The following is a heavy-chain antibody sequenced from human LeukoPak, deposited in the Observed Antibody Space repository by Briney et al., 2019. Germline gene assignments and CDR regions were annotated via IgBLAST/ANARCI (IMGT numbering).Heavy chain of an antibody. CDR1: GFTFSNYG. CDR2: VWYDGTTK. V-gene: IGHV3-33*01. Sequence: GGSLRLSCATSGFTFSNYGMHWVRQAPGKGLEWVAVVWYDGTTKHYADSVKGRFSISRDNSKNTLYLQMNDLRAEDTAVYYCARRPGNWGQGILVTVSS. D-gene: IGHD1-14*01. J-gene: IGHJ4*02. CDR3: ARRPGN.